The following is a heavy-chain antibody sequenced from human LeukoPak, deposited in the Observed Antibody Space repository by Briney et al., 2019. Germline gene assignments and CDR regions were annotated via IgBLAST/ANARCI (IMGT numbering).Heavy chain of an antibody. D-gene: IGHD3-10*01. J-gene: IGHJ5*02. CDR1: GGSFSDYY. Sequence: PSETLSLTCAVYGGSFSDYYWSWIRQHPGKGLEWIGYIYYSGSTYYSPSLKSRVTISVDTSKNQFSLKLSSVTAADTAVYYCARGYYYYGSAHWFDPWGQGTLVTVSS. CDR3: ARGYYYYGSAHWFDP. CDR2: IYYSGST. V-gene: IGHV4-31*11.